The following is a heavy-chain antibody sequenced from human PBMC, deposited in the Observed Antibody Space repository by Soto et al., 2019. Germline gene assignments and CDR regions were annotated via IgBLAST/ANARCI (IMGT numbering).Heavy chain of an antibody. CDR3: AKDWSGRGTVTPDY. CDR2: ISGIGNST. D-gene: IGHD4-4*01. J-gene: IGHJ4*02. V-gene: IGHV3-23*01. CDR1: GFTFSSYA. Sequence: GGSLRLSCAASGFTFSSYAMSWVRQAPGKGLEWVSGISGIGNSTYYADSVKGRFTISRDNSKNTLYLQMNSLGAEDTAVYYCAKDWSGRGTVTPDYWGQGTLVNVS.